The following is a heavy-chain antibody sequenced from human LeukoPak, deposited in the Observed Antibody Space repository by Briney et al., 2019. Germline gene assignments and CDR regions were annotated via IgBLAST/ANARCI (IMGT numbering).Heavy chain of an antibody. D-gene: IGHD3-3*01. CDR2: ISYDGSNK. CDR1: GFTFSSYA. CDR3: ARSRFLENWFDP. Sequence: GGSLRLSCAASGFTFSSYAMHWVRQAPGKGLEWVAVISYDGSNKYYADSVKGRFTISRDNSKNTLYLQMNSLRAEDTAVYYCARSRFLENWFDPWGQETLVTVSS. V-gene: IGHV3-30*01. J-gene: IGHJ5*02.